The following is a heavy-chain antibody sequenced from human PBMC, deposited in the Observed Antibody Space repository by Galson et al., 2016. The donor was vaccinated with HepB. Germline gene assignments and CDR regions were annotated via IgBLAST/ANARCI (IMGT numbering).Heavy chain of an antibody. D-gene: IGHD2-2*01. CDR2: IGKKGTTT. CDR3: ARGLLPGYQLYFGLDV. Sequence: SLRLSCAASGFTLSSYAIYWDRQAPGKGLEYVAAIGKKGTTTYYAESVKGRFTISRDNSKNTLYLQMGSLRTDDMAIYYCARGLLPGYQLYFGLDVWGHGTTVTVSS. V-gene: IGHV3-64*02. J-gene: IGHJ6*02. CDR1: GFTLSSYA.